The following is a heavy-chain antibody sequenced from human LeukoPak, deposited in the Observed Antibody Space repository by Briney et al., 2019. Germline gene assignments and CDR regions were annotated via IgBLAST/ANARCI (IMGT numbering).Heavy chain of an antibody. D-gene: IGHD3-22*01. Sequence: SETLSLTCAVYGGSFSDYYRNWIRQPPGKGLEWIGEINHSGSTNYNPSLKSRVTMSVDTFKNQFSLTLSSVTAADTAVYYCARVQDFETRGYYLGYWGHGTLVTVSS. J-gene: IGHJ4*01. V-gene: IGHV4-34*01. CDR3: ARVQDFETRGYYLGY. CDR2: INHSGST. CDR1: GGSFSDYY.